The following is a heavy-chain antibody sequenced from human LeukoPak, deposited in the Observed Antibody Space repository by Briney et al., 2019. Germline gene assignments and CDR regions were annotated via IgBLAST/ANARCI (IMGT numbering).Heavy chain of an antibody. J-gene: IGHJ4*02. D-gene: IGHD5-12*01. V-gene: IGHV3-72*01. Sequence: KTGGSLRLSCAASGFTFSDRYMDWVRQAPGKGLEWVCRIRNKANSHTTEYAASVKGRFTVSRDDSENSLYLQMNSLKTEDTAVYYCARGSYSGHGVDYWGQGTLVTVSS. CDR2: IRNKANSHTT. CDR1: GFTFSDRY. CDR3: ARGSYSGHGVDY.